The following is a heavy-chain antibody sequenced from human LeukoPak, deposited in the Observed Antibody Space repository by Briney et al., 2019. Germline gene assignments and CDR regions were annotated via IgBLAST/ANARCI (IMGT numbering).Heavy chain of an antibody. Sequence: SETLSLTCTVSGDSIGSSYFYWAWIRQPPGKGLQWIGSIYYSGSTYYNPSLKSRVTISVDTSKNQFSLKLSSVTAADTAVYYCARQESGWYDLFDYWGQGTLVTVSS. CDR1: GDSIGSSYFY. J-gene: IGHJ4*02. D-gene: IGHD6-19*01. V-gene: IGHV4-39*01. CDR3: ARQESGWYDLFDY. CDR2: IYYSGST.